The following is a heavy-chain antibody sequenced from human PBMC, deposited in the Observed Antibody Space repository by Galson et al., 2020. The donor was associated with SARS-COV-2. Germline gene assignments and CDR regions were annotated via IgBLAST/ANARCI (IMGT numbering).Heavy chain of an antibody. CDR2: ISWDGGST. V-gene: IGHV3-43*01. Sequence: GGSLRLSCAASGFTFDDYTMHWVRQAPGKGLEWVSLISWDGGSTYYADSVKGRFTISRDNSKNSLYLQMNSLRTEDTALYYCAKDIRRYSSSCGDYWGQGTLVTVSS. CDR3: AKDIRRYSSSCGDY. CDR1: GFTFDDYT. J-gene: IGHJ4*02. D-gene: IGHD6-6*01.